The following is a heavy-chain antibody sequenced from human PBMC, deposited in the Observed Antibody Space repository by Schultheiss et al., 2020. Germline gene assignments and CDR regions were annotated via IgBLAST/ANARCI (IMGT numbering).Heavy chain of an antibody. J-gene: IGHJ3*02. CDR1: GGSISSSSYY. V-gene: IGHV4-61*01. Sequence: SETLSLTCTVSGGSISSSSYYWSWIRQPPGKGLEWIGYIYYSGSTNYNPSLKSRVTISVDTSKNQFSLKLSSVTAADTAVYYCARVGYDFWSGYYSAFDIWGQGTMVTGSS. D-gene: IGHD3-3*01. CDR3: ARVGYDFWSGYYSAFDI. CDR2: IYYSGST.